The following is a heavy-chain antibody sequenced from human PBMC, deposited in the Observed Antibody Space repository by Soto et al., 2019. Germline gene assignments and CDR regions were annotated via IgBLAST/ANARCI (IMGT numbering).Heavy chain of an antibody. CDR1: GFTFSSYG. J-gene: IGHJ6*02. CDR3: AREDGVVISYYYYGMDV. Sequence: GGSLRLSCAASGFTFSSYGMHWVRQAPGKGLEWVAVISYDGSNKYYADSVKGRFTISRDNSKNTLYLQMNSLRAEDTAVYYCAREDGVVISYYYYGMDVWGQGTTVTVSS. D-gene: IGHD3-3*01. CDR2: ISYDGSNK. V-gene: IGHV3-30*03.